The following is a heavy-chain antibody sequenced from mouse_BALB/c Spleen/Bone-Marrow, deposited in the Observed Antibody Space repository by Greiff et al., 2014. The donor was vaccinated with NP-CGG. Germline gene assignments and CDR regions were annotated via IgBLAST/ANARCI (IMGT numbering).Heavy chain of an antibody. V-gene: IGHV5-9-4*01. Sequence: ESGGGLVKPGGSLKLSCAASGFTFSSYAMSWVRQSPEKRLEWVAEISSGGSYTYYPDTVTGRFTISRDNAKNTLYLEMSSLRSEDTAMYYCASKTGTGYWYFDVWGAGTTVTVSS. CDR3: ASKTGTGYWYFDV. CDR2: ISSGGSYT. D-gene: IGHD4-1*01. J-gene: IGHJ1*01. CDR1: GFTFSSYA.